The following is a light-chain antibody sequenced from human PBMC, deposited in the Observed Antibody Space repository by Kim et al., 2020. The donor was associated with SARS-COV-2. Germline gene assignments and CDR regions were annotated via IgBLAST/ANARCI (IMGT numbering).Light chain of an antibody. Sequence: SSELTQDPVVSVALGQTVRITCQGDRLRSYYATWYQQKPRQAPLLVIYGRNNRPSGIPDRFSGSTSGNTASLTINGTQAGDEADYYCQSRDSNDSVIFGGGTKLTVL. CDR3: QSRDSNDSVI. J-gene: IGLJ2*01. CDR2: GRN. V-gene: IGLV3-19*01. CDR1: RLRSYY.